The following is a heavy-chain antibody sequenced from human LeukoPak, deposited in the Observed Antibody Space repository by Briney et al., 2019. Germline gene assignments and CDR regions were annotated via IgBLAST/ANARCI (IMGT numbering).Heavy chain of an antibody. J-gene: IGHJ4*02. CDR1: GYGFSSYG. CDR2: ISAYSGNT. D-gene: IGHD2-2*01. CDR3: ARGPMYSTSYYAPDY. Sequence: ASVKVSCKASGYGFSSYGISWVRQAPGQGLEWMGWISAYSGNTKYAQKFQGRVTMTTDTSTGTAYIELRSLRSDDTAVYYCARGPMYSTSYYAPDYWGQGTSVTVSS. V-gene: IGHV1-18*01.